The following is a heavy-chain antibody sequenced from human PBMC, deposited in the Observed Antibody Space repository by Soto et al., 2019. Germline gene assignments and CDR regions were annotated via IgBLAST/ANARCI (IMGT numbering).Heavy chain of an antibody. V-gene: IGHV3-23*01. CDR3: AKDLRGYCSGGSCYPYYYYGMDV. CDR1: GFTFSSYA. CDR2: ISGSGGST. D-gene: IGHD2-15*01. J-gene: IGHJ6*02. Sequence: GGSLRLSCAASGFTFSSYAMSWVRQAPGKGLEWVSAISGSGGSTYYADSVKGRFTISRDNSKNTLYLQMNSLRAEDTAVYYCAKDLRGYCSGGSCYPYYYYGMDVWGQGTTVTVSS.